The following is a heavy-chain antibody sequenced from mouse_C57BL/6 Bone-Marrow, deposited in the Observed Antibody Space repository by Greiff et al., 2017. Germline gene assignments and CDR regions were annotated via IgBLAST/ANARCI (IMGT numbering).Heavy chain of an antibody. CDR2: IDPEIGDT. Sequence: VQLQQSGAELVRPGASVKLSCTASGFNIKDDYIHWVKQRPEQGLEWIGWIDPEIGDTEYASKFQGKATITSDTSSNTAFLQLSSLTPADTAVYYCSSIDGNYFDFWGQGTPLTVAS. J-gene: IGHJ2*01. CDR3: SSIDGNYFDF. V-gene: IGHV14-4*01. CDR1: GFNIKDDY. D-gene: IGHD2-3*01.